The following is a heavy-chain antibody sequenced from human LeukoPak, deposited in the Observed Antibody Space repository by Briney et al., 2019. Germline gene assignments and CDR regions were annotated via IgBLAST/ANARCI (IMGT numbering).Heavy chain of an antibody. D-gene: IGHD3-9*01. CDR3: AILTGYDAFDI. J-gene: IGHJ3*02. CDR1: GGSISSYY. V-gene: IGHV4-59*08. Sequence: SETLSLTCTVSGGSISSYYWSWIRQPPGKGLEWIGYIYYSGSTYYNPSLKSRVTISVDTSKNQFSLKLSSVTAADTAVYYCAILTGYDAFDIWGQGTMVTVSS. CDR2: IYYSGST.